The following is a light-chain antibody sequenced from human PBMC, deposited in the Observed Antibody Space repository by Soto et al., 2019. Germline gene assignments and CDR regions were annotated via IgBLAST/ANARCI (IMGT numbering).Light chain of an antibody. CDR1: QDINVY. J-gene: IGKJ1*01. CDR2: GAS. V-gene: IGKV3-20*01. Sequence: TQSPSSVSASIGDTVTITCRASQDINVYLNWYQQKPGQAPRLLIYGASNRATGIPDRFSGSGSGTDFTLTISRLEPEDFAVYYCQQYGSSGTFGQGTKVDIK. CDR3: QQYGSSGT.